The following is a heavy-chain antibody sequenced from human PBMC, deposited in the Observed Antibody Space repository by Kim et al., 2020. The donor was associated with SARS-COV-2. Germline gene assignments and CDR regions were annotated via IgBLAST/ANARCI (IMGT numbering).Heavy chain of an antibody. CDR3: ARTRGSGWVYYYYGMDV. CDR2: ISSSGSTI. Sequence: GGSLRLSCAASGFTFSDYYMSWIRQAPGKGLEWVSYISSSGSTIYYADSVKGRFTISRDNAKNSLYLQMNSLRAEDTAVYYCARTRGSGWVYYYYGMDVWGQGTTVTVSS. J-gene: IGHJ6*02. D-gene: IGHD6-19*01. CDR1: GFTFSDYY. V-gene: IGHV3-11*04.